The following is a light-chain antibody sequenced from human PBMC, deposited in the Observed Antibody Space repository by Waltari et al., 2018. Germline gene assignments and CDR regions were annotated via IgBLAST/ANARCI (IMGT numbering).Light chain of an antibody. CDR1: INDVGVEDD. V-gene: IGLV2-11*01. CDR3: CSYAGAYTFV. J-gene: IGLJ3*02. Sequence: QSALTQPHSVSASPGQSVPNPCSGSINDVGVEDDVPWYQQLPGKAPKLILYDVVKRPSGVPSRFSGSKYGTTASLTISGLQTDDEATYYCCSYAGAYTFVFGGGTKLTVL. CDR2: DVV.